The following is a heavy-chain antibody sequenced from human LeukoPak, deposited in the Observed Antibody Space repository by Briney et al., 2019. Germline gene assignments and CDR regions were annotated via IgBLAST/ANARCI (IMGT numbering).Heavy chain of an antibody. Sequence: GASVKVSCKASGYTFTNYHLHWVRQAPGQGLEWMGIINPSGDSTTYAQKFQARVTVTRDTSTSTVYMELSSLTSEDTAVYYCARRVVTATHDAFDIWGQGTMVTVSS. CDR2: INPSGDST. CDR3: ARRVVTATHDAFDI. V-gene: IGHV1-46*01. CDR1: GYTFTNYH. J-gene: IGHJ3*02. D-gene: IGHD2-21*02.